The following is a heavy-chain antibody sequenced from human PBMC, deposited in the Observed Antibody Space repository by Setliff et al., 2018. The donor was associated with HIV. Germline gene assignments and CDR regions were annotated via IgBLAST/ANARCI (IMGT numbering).Heavy chain of an antibody. CDR2: IYTSGST. J-gene: IGHJ6*03. CDR3: ARIVRWELVATSTFFYYYMDV. CDR1: GGSIINNF. D-gene: IGHD1-26*01. Sequence: PSETLSLTCTVSGGSIINNFWGWIRLPPGKGLEWIGYIYTSGSTNYNPSLKSRVTISVDTSKNQFSLQLNSVTAADTAVYYCARIVRWELVATSTFFYYYMDVWGKGTTVTVSS. V-gene: IGHV4-4*08.